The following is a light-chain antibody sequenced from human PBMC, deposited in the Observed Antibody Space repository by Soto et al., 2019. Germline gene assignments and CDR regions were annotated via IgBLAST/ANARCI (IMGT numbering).Light chain of an antibody. Sequence: EIVLTQSPSTLSVSPGERASLSCRASQTVSSNLGWYQQKPGQAPRLLIHGATTRATGVPARFSGSGSGTDFTLTISSLEPEDFALYYCQQRNNWPPITFGQGTRLEIK. V-gene: IGKV3D-15*01. CDR2: GAT. CDR1: QTVSSN. CDR3: QQRNNWPPIT. J-gene: IGKJ5*01.